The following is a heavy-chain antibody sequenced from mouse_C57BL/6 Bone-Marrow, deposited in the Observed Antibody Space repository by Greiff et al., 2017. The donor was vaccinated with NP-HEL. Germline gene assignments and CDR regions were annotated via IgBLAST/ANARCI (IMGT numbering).Heavy chain of an antibody. D-gene: IGHD2-3*01. CDR3: AIRWLLRCAMDY. Sequence: VQLQQSGPELVKPGASVKISCKASGYSFTGYYMNWVKQSPEKSLEWIGEINPSTGGTTYNQKFKAKATLTVDKSSSTAYMQLKSLTSEDSAVYYCAIRWLLRCAMDYWGQGTSVTVSS. V-gene: IGHV1-42*01. CDR2: INPSTGGT. J-gene: IGHJ4*01. CDR1: GYSFTGYY.